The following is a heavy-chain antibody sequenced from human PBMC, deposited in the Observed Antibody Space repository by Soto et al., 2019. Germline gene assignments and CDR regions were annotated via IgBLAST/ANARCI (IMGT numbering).Heavy chain of an antibody. CDR3: AKILVAIRLLEP. D-gene: IGHD2-21*01. CDR1: GFTFSSYA. CDR2: ISGSGGST. J-gene: IGHJ5*02. Sequence: EVQLLESGGGLVQPGGSLRLSCAASGFTFSSYAMSWVRQAPGKGLEWVSAISGSGGSTYYADSVKGRFTISRDNSKNTLELQMNSLRAEDTAVYYCAKILVAIRLLEPWGQGTLVTVSS. V-gene: IGHV3-23*01.